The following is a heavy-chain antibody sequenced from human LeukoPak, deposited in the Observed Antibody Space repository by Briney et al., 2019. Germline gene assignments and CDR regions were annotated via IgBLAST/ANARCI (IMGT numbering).Heavy chain of an antibody. V-gene: IGHV1-8*01. CDR2: MNPNSGDT. CDR1: GYTFTSYD. CDR3: ARGGFGSGSYSDY. J-gene: IGHJ4*02. Sequence: ASVKVSCKASGYTFTSYDINWVRQATGQGLEWMGWMNPNSGDTGYVQKFQGRVTMTRDTSISTAYMELSSLRSEDTAVYYCARGGFGSGSYSDYWGQGTLVTVS. D-gene: IGHD3-10*01.